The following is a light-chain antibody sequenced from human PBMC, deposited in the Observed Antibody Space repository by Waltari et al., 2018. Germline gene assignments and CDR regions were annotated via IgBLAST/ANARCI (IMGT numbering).Light chain of an antibody. Sequence: APLARRPSQSAKTSLAWYQQTTGQAPRLLIYRASTRAAGVPDRFSGSGSGTEFTLTISSLQSEDSAIYYCQQYNIWPWTFGPGTNVDIK. J-gene: IGKJ1*01. CDR1: QSAKTS. CDR3: QQYNIWPWT. V-gene: IGKV3D-15*01. CDR2: RAS.